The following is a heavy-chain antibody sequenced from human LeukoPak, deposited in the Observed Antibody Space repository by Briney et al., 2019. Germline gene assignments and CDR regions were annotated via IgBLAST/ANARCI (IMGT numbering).Heavy chain of an antibody. CDR1: GFTFSSYW. CDR2: INSDGSST. Sequence: GGSLRLSCAASGFTFSSYWMHWVRQAPGKRLVWVSRINSDGSSTSYADSVEGRFTISRDNAKNTLYLQMNSLRAEDTAVYYCATGYGSGSAGLDYWGQGTLVTVSS. V-gene: IGHV3-74*01. CDR3: ATGYGSGSAGLDY. D-gene: IGHD3-10*01. J-gene: IGHJ4*02.